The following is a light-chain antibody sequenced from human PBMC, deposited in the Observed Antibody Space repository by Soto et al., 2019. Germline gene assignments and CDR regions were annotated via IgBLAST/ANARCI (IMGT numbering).Light chain of an antibody. CDR1: QSVSSSY. V-gene: IGKV3-20*01. J-gene: IGKJ1*01. CDR3: QQYGSSPRT. CDR2: GAS. Sequence: DIVVTQSPGTLSLSPGERATLSCRASQSVSSSYLAWYQQKPGQAPRLLIYGASSRATGIPDRFSGSGSGTDFTLTISRLEPEDFAVYYCQQYGSSPRTFGQGTKVDIK.